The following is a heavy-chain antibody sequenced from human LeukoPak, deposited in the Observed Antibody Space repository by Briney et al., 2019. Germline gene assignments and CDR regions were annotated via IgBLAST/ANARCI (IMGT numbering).Heavy chain of an antibody. CDR2: ISYDGSNK. CDR3: ARADRYGTTWYGRVDY. CDR1: GFTFSSYG. J-gene: IGHJ4*02. D-gene: IGHD6-13*01. V-gene: IGHV3-30*03. Sequence: QPGRSLRLSCAASGFTFSSYGMHWVRQAPGKGLEWVAVISYDGSNKYYADSVKGRFTISRDNSRNTLYLQMNSLRAEDTAVYYCARADRYGTTWYGRVDYWGQGTLVTVSS.